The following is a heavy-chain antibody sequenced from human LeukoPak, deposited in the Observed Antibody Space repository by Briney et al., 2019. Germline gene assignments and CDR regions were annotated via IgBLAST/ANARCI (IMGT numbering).Heavy chain of an antibody. J-gene: IGHJ5*02. CDR1: GYSFTSYW. D-gene: IGHD3-10*01. V-gene: IGHV5-10-1*01. CDR3: APHRGGLEDLTFDP. Sequence: GESLRISCKGSGYSFTSYWISWGRQMPGKGLEWMGKIDPSDSYTNYSPSFQGHDTISADKSISTAYLQWSSLKASDTAMYYCAPHRGGLEDLTFDPWGQGTLVTVSS. CDR2: IDPSDSYT.